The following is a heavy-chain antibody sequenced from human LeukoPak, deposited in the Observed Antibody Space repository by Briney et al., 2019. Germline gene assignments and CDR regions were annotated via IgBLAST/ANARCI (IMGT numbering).Heavy chain of an antibody. D-gene: IGHD6-19*01. CDR1: GDSVSSNSAA. J-gene: IGHJ4*02. Sequence: SQTLSLTCAISGDSVSSNSAAWNWIRQSPSRGLESLGRTYYTSKWYNDYAVSVKSRITINPDTSKNQFSLQLNSVTPEDTAVYYCARDHRLEEPDSNKPRWLGGGFDYWGQGTLVTVSS. CDR2: TYYTSKWYN. V-gene: IGHV6-1*01. CDR3: ARDHRLEEPDSNKPRWLGGGFDY.